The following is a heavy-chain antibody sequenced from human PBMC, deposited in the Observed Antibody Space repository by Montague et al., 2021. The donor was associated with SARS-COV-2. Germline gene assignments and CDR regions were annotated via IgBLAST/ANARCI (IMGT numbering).Heavy chain of an antibody. Sequence: SETLSLTCAAYGGSFSGYYWSWIRQPPGKGLEWIGEINHSGSTNYNPSLKSRVTISVDTSKNQFSLKLSSVTAADTAVYYCAVNYGSGSYSTYYYGMDVWAKGPRSPSP. J-gene: IGHJ6*02. CDR2: INHSGST. V-gene: IGHV4-34*01. CDR3: AVNYGSGSYSTYYYGMDV. D-gene: IGHD3-10*01. CDR1: GGSFSGYY.